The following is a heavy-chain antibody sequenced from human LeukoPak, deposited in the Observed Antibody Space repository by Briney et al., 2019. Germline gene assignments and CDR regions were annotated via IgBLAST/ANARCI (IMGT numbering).Heavy chain of an antibody. D-gene: IGHD2-2*01. Sequence: SVKVSCKAFGGTFSSYAISWVRQAPGQGLEWMGGIIPIFGTANYAQKFQGRVTITADESTSTAYMELSSLRSEDTAVYYCARDGGYCSSTSCQPYNWFDPWGQGTLVTVSS. V-gene: IGHV1-69*13. CDR1: GGTFSSYA. CDR3: ARDGGYCSSTSCQPYNWFDP. CDR2: IIPIFGTA. J-gene: IGHJ5*02.